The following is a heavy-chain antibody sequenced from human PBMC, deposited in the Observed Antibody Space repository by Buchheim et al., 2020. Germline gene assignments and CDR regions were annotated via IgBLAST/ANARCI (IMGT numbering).Heavy chain of an antibody. V-gene: IGHV3-21*01. J-gene: IGHJ3*02. Sequence: EVQLVESGGGLVKPGGSLRLSCAASGFTFSSYSMNWVRQAPGKGLEWVSSISSSSYIYYADSVKGRFTISRDNAKNSMDLQMNSLRAEDTAVYYCARAGTMVRGAGSADIWGQGT. CDR2: ISSSSYI. CDR1: GFTFSSYS. D-gene: IGHD3-10*01. CDR3: ARAGTMVRGAGSADI.